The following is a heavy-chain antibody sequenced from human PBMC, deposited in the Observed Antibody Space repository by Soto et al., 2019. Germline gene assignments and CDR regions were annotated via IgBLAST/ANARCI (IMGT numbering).Heavy chain of an antibody. Sequence: GESLKISCKGSGYSFTSYWIGWVRQMPGKGLEWMGIIYPGDSDTRYSPSFQGQVTISADKSISTAYLQWSSLKASDTAMYYCARSRYCSGGSCLYYGMDVWGQGTTVTVS. CDR3: ARSRYCSGGSCLYYGMDV. D-gene: IGHD2-15*01. V-gene: IGHV5-51*01. J-gene: IGHJ6*02. CDR2: IYPGDSDT. CDR1: GYSFTSYW.